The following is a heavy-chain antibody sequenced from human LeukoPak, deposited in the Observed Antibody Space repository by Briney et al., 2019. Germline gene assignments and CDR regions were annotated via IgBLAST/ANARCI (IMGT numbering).Heavy chain of an antibody. CDR2: ISWNSGSI. J-gene: IGHJ6*02. CDR3: AKEDCSSTSCSPYYYGMDV. CDR1: GFTFDDYA. D-gene: IGHD2-2*01. Sequence: GGSLRLSCAASGFTFDDYAMHWVRQAPGKGLEWVSGISWNSGSIAYADSVKGRFTISRDNAKNSLYLQMSSLRAEDTALYYCAKEDCSSTSCSPYYYGMDVWGQGTTVTVSS. V-gene: IGHV3-9*01.